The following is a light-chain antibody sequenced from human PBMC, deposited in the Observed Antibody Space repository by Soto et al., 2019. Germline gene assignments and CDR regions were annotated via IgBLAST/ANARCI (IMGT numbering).Light chain of an antibody. J-gene: IGLJ3*02. CDR1: NSDVGGYNY. CDR2: DVS. V-gene: IGLV2-14*01. CDR3: SSFERSGTRV. Sequence: QSALTQPASVSGSPGQSIAISCTGTNSDVGGYNYVSWYQQFPGKAPQLLIYDVSVRPSGVSNRFSGSKSGNTASLTISGLQAEDEAVYYCSSFERSGTRVIGGGTKVTVL.